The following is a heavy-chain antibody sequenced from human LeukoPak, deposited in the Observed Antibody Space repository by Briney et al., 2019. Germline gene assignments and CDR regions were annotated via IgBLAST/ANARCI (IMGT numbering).Heavy chain of an antibody. J-gene: IGHJ4*02. Sequence: SETLSLTCTVSGGSISSYYWSWIRQPPGKGLEWIGYIYYSGSTNYNPSLERRVTISVDTSKNQFSLKLSSVTAADTAVYYCAGSYYYDSSGYTDYFDYWGQGTLVTVSS. D-gene: IGHD3-22*01. CDR1: GGSISSYY. V-gene: IGHV4-59*01. CDR3: AGSYYYDSSGYTDYFDY. CDR2: IYYSGST.